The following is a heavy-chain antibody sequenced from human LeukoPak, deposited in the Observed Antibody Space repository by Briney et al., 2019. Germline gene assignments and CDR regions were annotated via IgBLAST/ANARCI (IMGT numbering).Heavy chain of an antibody. Sequence: PGGSLRLSCAASGFPFSSHWLNWVRQAPGKGLEWVANIKQDGSAKYYVDSVKGRFTISRDNSKNTLYLQMNSLRAEDTAVYYCAKSTYSSSYYFDYWGQGTLVTVSS. CDR3: AKSTYSSSYYFDY. V-gene: IGHV3-7*01. D-gene: IGHD6-6*01. CDR1: GFPFSSHW. J-gene: IGHJ4*02. CDR2: IKQDGSAK.